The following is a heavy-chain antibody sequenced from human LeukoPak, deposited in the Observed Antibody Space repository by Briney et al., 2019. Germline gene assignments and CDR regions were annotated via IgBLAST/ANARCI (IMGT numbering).Heavy chain of an antibody. CDR2: ISSSSTAK. Sequence: GGSLRLSCAASGFTFSAYDMNWVRQAPGKGLKWLSYISSSSTAKYHADSVKGRFTISRDNAKSSLYLQMNSLRAEDTGVYYCARWNLGSDYWGQGTLVTVSS. CDR1: GFTFSAYD. J-gene: IGHJ4*02. D-gene: IGHD1-1*01. CDR3: ARWNLGSDY. V-gene: IGHV3-48*04.